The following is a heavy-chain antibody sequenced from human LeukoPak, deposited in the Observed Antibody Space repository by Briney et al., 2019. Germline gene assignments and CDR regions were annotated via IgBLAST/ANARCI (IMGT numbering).Heavy chain of an antibody. J-gene: IGHJ5*02. CDR3: ARVDGVLWGWLDP. Sequence: ASGKVSSEAAGYTFTHNLLHWARQARGQGLEWRGWINPNNGGTKYAQKYQNSVTMNRATSISTFYMELRSLRPDDTAVYYCARVDGVLWGWLDPWGQGTLVTVSS. CDR1: GYTFTHNL. D-gene: IGHD3-16*01. CDR2: INPNNGGT. V-gene: IGHV1-2*02.